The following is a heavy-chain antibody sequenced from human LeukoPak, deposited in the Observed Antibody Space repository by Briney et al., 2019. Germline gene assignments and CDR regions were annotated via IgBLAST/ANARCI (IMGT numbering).Heavy chain of an antibody. D-gene: IGHD1-7*01. V-gene: IGHV3-30*04. CDR3: ARGLSWNYRVGSDY. CDR2: TSYDGSNK. J-gene: IGHJ4*02. CDR1: GFTFSSYA. Sequence: HSGGSLRLSCAASGFTFSSYAMHWVRQAPGKGLEWVAVTSYDGSNKYYADSVKGRFTISRDNSKNTLYLQMNSLRAEDTAVYYCARGLSWNYRVGSDYWGQGTLVTVSS.